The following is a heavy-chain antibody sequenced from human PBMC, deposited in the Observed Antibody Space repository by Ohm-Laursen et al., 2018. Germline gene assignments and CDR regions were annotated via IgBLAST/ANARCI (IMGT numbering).Heavy chain of an antibody. Sequence: GTLSLTCAVYGGSFSDYYWSWIRQPPGKGLEWIGHINYSGNTNYNPSLKSRVTISVDTSKNQFSLKLSSVTAADTAVYYCARQEGYCSSTSCYEVWFDPWGQGTLVTVSS. V-gene: IGHV4-59*08. J-gene: IGHJ5*02. CDR2: INYSGNT. CDR3: ARQEGYCSSTSCYEVWFDP. D-gene: IGHD2-2*01. CDR1: GGSFSDYY.